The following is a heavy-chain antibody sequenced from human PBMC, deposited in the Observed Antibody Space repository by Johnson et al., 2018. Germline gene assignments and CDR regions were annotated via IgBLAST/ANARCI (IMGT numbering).Heavy chain of an antibody. CDR2: ISYDGSTK. CDR3: AKDPFGRSHDAFDI. V-gene: IGHV3-30*18. CDR1: GFTFSSYG. D-gene: IGHD3-10*01. Sequence: QVQLVESGGGVVQPGRSLRLSCAASGFTFSSYGMHWVRQAPGTGLEWVAVISYDGSTKYYADSVKGLFTISRDNSKNTLYLQMNSLRAEDTAVYYCAKDPFGRSHDAFDIWGQGTMVTVSS. J-gene: IGHJ3*02.